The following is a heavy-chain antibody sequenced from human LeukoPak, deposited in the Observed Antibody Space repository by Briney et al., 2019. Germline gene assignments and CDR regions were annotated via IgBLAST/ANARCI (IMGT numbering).Heavy chain of an antibody. Sequence: PGGSLRLSCVAAGFTFSNYWMHWVRQPPGKGLVWVSRIYVDGRTTNYADSVKGRFTISRDNAKNTVYLEMNSLSVEDTATYYCIRDFRSADLWGQGTLVTVTS. CDR2: IYVDGRTT. V-gene: IGHV3-74*01. CDR3: IRDFRSADL. CDR1: GFTFSNYW. J-gene: IGHJ5*02.